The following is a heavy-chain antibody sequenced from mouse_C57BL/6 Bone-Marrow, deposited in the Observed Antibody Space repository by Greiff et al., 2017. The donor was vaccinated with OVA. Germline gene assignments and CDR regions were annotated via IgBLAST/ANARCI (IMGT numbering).Heavy chain of an antibody. CDR3: TRYYGSSYWYFDV. CDR2: IDPENGDT. D-gene: IGHD1-1*01. V-gene: IGHV14-4*01. CDR1: GFNIKDAY. J-gene: IGHJ1*03. Sequence: EVQLQQSGAELVRPGASVKLSCTASGFNIKDAYMHWVKQRPEQGLEWIGWIDPENGDTEYASKFQGKATITADTSSNTAYLQLSSLTSEDTAVYYCTRYYGSSYWYFDVWGTGTTVTVSS.